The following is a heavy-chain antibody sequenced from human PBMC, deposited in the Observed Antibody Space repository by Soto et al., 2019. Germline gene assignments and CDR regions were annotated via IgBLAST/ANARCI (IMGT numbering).Heavy chain of an antibody. V-gene: IGHV4-59*01. CDR3: ARFPYYDFWSGYRSEDWFDP. Sequence: TLSLTCTVSGGSISSYYWSWIRQPPGKGLEWIGYIYYSGSTNYNPSLKSRVTISVDTSKNQFSLKLSSVTAADTAVYYCARFPYYDFWSGYRSEDWFDPWGQGTLVTVSS. J-gene: IGHJ5*02. CDR2: IYYSGST. D-gene: IGHD3-3*01. CDR1: GGSISSYY.